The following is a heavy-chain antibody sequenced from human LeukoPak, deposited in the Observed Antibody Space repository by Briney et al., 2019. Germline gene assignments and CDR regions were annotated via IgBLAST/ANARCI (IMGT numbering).Heavy chain of an antibody. CDR1: VGSFNGYH. CDR2: INHSGST. D-gene: IGHD1-26*01. V-gene: IGHV4-34*01. Sequence: PSETLSLTCAVYVGSFNGYHCSWIRHPPWKGLEWIGEINHSGSTNYNPSLKSRVTISVDTSKNQFSLKLSSVTAADTAVYYCARAKGVGATKGFDYWGQGTLVTVSS. J-gene: IGHJ4*02. CDR3: ARAKGVGATKGFDY.